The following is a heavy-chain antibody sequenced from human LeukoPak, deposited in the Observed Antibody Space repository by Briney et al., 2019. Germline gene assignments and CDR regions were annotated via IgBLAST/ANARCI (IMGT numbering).Heavy chain of an antibody. CDR2: ISSSGSTI. CDR1: GFTFSDYY. D-gene: IGHD6-19*01. V-gene: IGHV3-11*01. Sequence: GGSLRLSCAAAGFTFSDYYMSWVRHAPGEGREWVSYISSSGSTIYYADSVKGRFTISRDNAKNSLYLQMNSLRAEDTAVYHCARDPYSSRAGYGMDVWGQGTTVTVSS. CDR3: ARDPYSSRAGYGMDV. J-gene: IGHJ6*02.